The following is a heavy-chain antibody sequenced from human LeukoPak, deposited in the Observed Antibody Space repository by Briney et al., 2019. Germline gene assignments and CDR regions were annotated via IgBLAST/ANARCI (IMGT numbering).Heavy chain of an antibody. V-gene: IGHV3-30*04. J-gene: IGHJ4*02. CDR3: AASRESAYPVGY. D-gene: IGHD2-21*01. Sequence: GGSLRLSCAVSGFTFSSYAMHWVRQAPGKGLEWVAVISYDGSNKYYADSVKGRFTISRDNSKNTLYLQMNSLRAEDTAVYYCAASRESAYPVGYWGQGTLVTVSS. CDR1: GFTFSSYA. CDR2: ISYDGSNK.